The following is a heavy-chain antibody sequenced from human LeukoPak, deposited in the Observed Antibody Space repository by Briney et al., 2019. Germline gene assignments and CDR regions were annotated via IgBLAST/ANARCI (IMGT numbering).Heavy chain of an antibody. Sequence: RASVRVSCKASGYTFTSYVMHWVRQAPGQRLEWMGWINSGIGNTKYSQEFQGRVTITRDTSASTAYMELSSLRSEDMAVYYCARDNGVGAFDIWGQGTMVTVSS. CDR2: INSGIGNT. D-gene: IGHD2-8*01. CDR3: ARDNGVGAFDI. J-gene: IGHJ3*02. CDR1: GYTFTSYV. V-gene: IGHV1-3*03.